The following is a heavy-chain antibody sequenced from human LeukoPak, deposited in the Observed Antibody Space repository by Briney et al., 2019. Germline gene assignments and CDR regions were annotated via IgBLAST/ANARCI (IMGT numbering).Heavy chain of an antibody. CDR1: GGSISSYY. CDR2: IYYSGST. Sequence: SETLSLTCTVSGGSISSYYWSWIRQPPGKGLEWIGYIYYSGSTNYNPSLKSRVTISVDTSKNQFSLKLSSVTAADTAVYYCARLDTAFGGVIGSFDYWGQGTLVTVSS. CDR3: ARLDTAFGGVIGSFDY. J-gene: IGHJ4*02. V-gene: IGHV4-59*08. D-gene: IGHD3-16*02.